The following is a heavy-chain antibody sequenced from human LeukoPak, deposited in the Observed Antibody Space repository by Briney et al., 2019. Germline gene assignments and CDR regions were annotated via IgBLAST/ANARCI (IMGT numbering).Heavy chain of an antibody. Sequence: GGSLRLSCAASGFAFSSNWMHWVRQTPGKGLVWVSRINSGGSGTSYADSVEGRFTISRDNAKNTLYLQMNSLRAEDTAVYYCARLSSGWFGFDYWGQGTLVTVSS. CDR2: INSGGSGT. D-gene: IGHD6-19*01. CDR1: GFAFSSNW. CDR3: ARLSSGWFGFDY. V-gene: IGHV3-74*01. J-gene: IGHJ4*02.